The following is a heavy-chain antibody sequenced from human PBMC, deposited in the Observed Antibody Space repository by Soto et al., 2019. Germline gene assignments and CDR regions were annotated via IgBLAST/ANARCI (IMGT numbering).Heavy chain of an antibody. Sequence: SETLSLTCTVSGGSISSYYWSWIRQPPGKGLKWIGYIYYSGSTNYNPSLKSRVTISVDTSKNQFSLKLSSVTAADTAVYYCAREVTMVRGVITFKSGTPRHAFDIWGQGTMVTVSS. V-gene: IGHV4-59*12. CDR1: GGSISSYY. CDR3: AREVTMVRGVITFKSGTPRHAFDI. D-gene: IGHD3-10*01. CDR2: IYYSGST. J-gene: IGHJ3*02.